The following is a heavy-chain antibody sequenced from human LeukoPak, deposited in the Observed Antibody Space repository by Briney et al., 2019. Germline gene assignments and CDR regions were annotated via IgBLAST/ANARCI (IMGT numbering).Heavy chain of an antibody. CDR2: IIPIFGTA. V-gene: IGHV1-69*05. CDR3: ARGRGVRGPKNNWFDP. D-gene: IGHD3-10*01. CDR1: GGTFSSYA. Sequence: GASVKVSCKASGGTFSSYAISWVRQAPGQGLEWMGGIIPIFGTANYAQKFQGRVTITTDESTSTAYMELSSLRSEDTAVYYCARGRGVRGPKNNWFDPWGQGTLVTVSS. J-gene: IGHJ5*02.